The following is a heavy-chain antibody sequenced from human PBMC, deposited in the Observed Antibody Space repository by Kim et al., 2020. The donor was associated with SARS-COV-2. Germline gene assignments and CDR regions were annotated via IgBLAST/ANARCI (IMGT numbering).Heavy chain of an antibody. Sequence: SETLSLTCTVSGGSISSGDYYWSWIRQPPGKGLEWIGYIYYSGSTYYNPSLKSRVTISVDTSKNQFSLKLSSVTAADTAVYYCARGYDSSGYYYFDYWGQGTLVTVSS. J-gene: IGHJ4*02. CDR2: IYYSGST. V-gene: IGHV4-30-4*01. CDR1: GGSISSGDYY. D-gene: IGHD3-22*01. CDR3: ARGYDSSGYYYFDY.